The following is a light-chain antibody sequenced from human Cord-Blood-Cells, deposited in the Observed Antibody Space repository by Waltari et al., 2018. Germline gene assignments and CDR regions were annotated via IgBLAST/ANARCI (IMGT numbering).Light chain of an antibody. V-gene: IGKV4-1*01. J-gene: IGKJ1*01. CDR1: QSVLYSSNNKNY. Sequence: DIVMTQSPDSLAVSLGERATINCKSSQSVLYSSNNKNYLAWYQQKPGQPPKLLIYWASTRESGVPDRFSGSGSGTDVTLTISSLQAEDVAVYYCQQYYSTPPTFGQGTKVETK. CDR3: QQYYSTPPT. CDR2: WAS.